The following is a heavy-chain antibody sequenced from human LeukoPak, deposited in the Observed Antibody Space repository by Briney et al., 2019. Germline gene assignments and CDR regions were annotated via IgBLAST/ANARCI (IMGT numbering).Heavy chain of an antibody. CDR3: ARQHCSSTSCYSN. CDR2: IKQDGSEK. Sequence: GGSLRLSCAASGFTFSSYWMSWVRQAPGKGLEWVANIKQDGSEKYYVDSAKGRFTISRDNAKNSLYLQMNSLRAEDTAVYYCARQHCSSTSCYSNWGQGTLVTVSS. D-gene: IGHD2-2*02. J-gene: IGHJ4*02. CDR1: GFTFSSYW. V-gene: IGHV3-7*01.